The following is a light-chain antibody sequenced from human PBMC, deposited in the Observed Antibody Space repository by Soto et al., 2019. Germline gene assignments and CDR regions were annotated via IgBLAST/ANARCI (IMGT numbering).Light chain of an antibody. CDR3: SSYTSSITWV. CDR1: SSDVGGYNY. CDR2: EVR. Sequence: QSGLTQPASVSGSPGQSITISCTGTSSDVGGYNYVSWYQQHPGKAPKLMIYEVRNRPSGVSNRFSGSKSGNTASLTISGLQAEDEADYYCSSYTSSITWVFGGGTQLTVL. V-gene: IGLV2-14*01. J-gene: IGLJ3*02.